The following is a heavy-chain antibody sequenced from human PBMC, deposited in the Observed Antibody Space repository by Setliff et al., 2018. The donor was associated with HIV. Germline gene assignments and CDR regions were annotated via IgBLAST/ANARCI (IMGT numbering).Heavy chain of an antibody. J-gene: IGHJ6*03. V-gene: IGHV4-39*01. CDR3: AAYRGPDRGYYYYTDV. CDR2: SYYSGST. Sequence: EILSLTCHVPGGSISGRNYYWAWIRQPPGKGLEWIGSSYYSGSTYYNPSHKSRVTISEDTSKNQFSLKLSSVPASDTAVYYCAAYRGPDRGYYYYTDVWGKGTTVTVSS. CDR1: GGSISGRNYY. D-gene: IGHD4-4*01.